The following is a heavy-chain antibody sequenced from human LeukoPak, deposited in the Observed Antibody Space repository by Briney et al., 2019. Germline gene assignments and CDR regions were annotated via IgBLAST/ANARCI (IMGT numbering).Heavy chain of an antibody. J-gene: IGHJ6*03. V-gene: IGHV4-34*01. CDR1: GDSISGYH. CDR3: ARGRKVVGEFWRPYYYHYMDV. D-gene: IGHD3-10*01. CDR2: INHSGST. Sequence: SETLSLTCGVYGDSISGYHWTYIRQPPGKGLEWIGEINHSGSTNYNPSLGGRVTILVDTSKNQFSLRLSSVTAADTAVYYCARGRKVVGEFWRPYYYHYMDVWGKGTTVTVSS.